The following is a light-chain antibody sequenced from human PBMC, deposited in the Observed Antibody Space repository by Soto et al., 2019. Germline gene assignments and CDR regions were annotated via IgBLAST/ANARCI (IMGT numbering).Light chain of an antibody. CDR1: QSVDVG. CDR3: DHDSASYAFT. J-gene: IGKJ1*01. CDR2: KES. V-gene: IGKV1-5*03. Sequence: DIQMTQSPSTLSASVGDRVTITCRASQSVDVGLAWFQQKQGKAPKVLIHKESSLDSGVPSRFSGSGSGTEFTRTIASLLPDDFATSDSDHDSASYAFTLGQGTNLEIK.